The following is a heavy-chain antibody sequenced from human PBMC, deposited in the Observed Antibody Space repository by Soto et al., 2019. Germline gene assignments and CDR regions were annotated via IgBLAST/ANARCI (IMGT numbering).Heavy chain of an antibody. Sequence: EVQLLESGGGLVQPGGSLRLSCAASGFTFSSYAMTWVHQAPGKGLEWVSALSGSGVSTYYADSVKGRFTISRDNSKNTLYRQMNSLRAEDTAVYYCAKGGGSKDYYDTSGYYLYYYYAMDVWGQGTTVTVSS. D-gene: IGHD3-22*01. CDR1: GFTFSSYA. V-gene: IGHV3-23*01. CDR3: AKGGGSKDYYDTSGYYLYYYYAMDV. J-gene: IGHJ6*02. CDR2: LSGSGVST.